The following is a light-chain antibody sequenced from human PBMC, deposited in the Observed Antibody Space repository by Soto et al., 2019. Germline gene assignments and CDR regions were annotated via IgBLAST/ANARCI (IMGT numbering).Light chain of an antibody. CDR1: QSISRY. Sequence: DIQMTHSPSSLSASVGDRVTVTCRAGQSISRYLNWYQQRPGKAPKLLIYSASTLQTGVPSRFSGSGSGTDFTLTISSLQPEDFADYYCQQRSNWPPMITFGHGKRL. J-gene: IGKJ5*01. V-gene: IGKV1-39*01. CDR2: SAS. CDR3: QQRSNWPPMIT.